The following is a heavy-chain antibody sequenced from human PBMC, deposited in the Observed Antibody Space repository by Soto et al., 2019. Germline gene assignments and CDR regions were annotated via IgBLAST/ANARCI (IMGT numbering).Heavy chain of an antibody. Sequence: GGSLRLSCAASGFTVSSNYMSWVRQAPGKGLEWVSVIYSGGSTNYAESVKGRFTISRDNSKNTLYLQMNGLRAEDTAVYYCARSSLYCSSTSCYNYYYGMDVWGQGTTVTVSS. V-gene: IGHV3-53*01. D-gene: IGHD2-2*02. CDR2: IYSGGST. CDR1: GFTVSSNY. CDR3: ARSSLYCSSTSCYNYYYGMDV. J-gene: IGHJ6*02.